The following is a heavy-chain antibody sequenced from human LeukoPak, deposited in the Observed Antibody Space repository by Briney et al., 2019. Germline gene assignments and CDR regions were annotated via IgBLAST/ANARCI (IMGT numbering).Heavy chain of an antibody. J-gene: IGHJ4*02. CDR2: ISAYNGNT. D-gene: IGHD3-9*01. CDR3: ATSRETYYDILTGYYPRGYFDY. Sequence: ASVKVSCKASGYTFTSYGISWVRQAPGQGLEWMGWISAYNGNTNYAQKLQGRVTMTTDTSTSTAYMELRRLRSDDTAVYYCATSRETYYDILTGYYPRGYFDYWGQGTLVTVSS. V-gene: IGHV1-18*01. CDR1: GYTFTSYG.